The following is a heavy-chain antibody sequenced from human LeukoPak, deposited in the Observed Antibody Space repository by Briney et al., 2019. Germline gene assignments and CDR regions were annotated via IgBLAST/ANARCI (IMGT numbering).Heavy chain of an antibody. CDR2: IIPILGIA. D-gene: IGHD2-2*01. CDR3: SVVPAATSTGYYFDY. CDR1: GGTFSSYT. Sequence: VKVSCKASGGTFSSYTISWVRQAPGQGLEWMGRIIPILGIANYAQKFQGRVTITADKSTSTAYMELSSLRSEDTAVYYCSVVPAATSTGYYFDYWGQGTLVTVSS. J-gene: IGHJ4*02. V-gene: IGHV1-69*02.